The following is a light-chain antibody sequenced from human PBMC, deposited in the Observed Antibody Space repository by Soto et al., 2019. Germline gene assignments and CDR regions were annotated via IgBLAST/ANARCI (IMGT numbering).Light chain of an antibody. V-gene: IGKV1-12*01. CDR3: QQANSFPIT. Sequence: DLQMTQSPSSVSASVGDRVTITCRASQGISSWLAWYQKKPGKAPNLLIYAASSLQSGVTSRFSGSESGTDFTLTISSLQPEDCAIYFCQQANSFPITFGQGTRLEIK. J-gene: IGKJ5*01. CDR2: AAS. CDR1: QGISSW.